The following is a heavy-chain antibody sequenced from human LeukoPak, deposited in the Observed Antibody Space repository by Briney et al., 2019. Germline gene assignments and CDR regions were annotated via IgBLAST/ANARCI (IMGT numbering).Heavy chain of an antibody. CDR1: GYTFTSYD. J-gene: IGHJ4*02. CDR2: MNPNSGNT. D-gene: IGHD4-23*01. CDR3: ARGPRGGTTVVFRSFYMTY. Sequence: ASVKVSCKASGYTFTSYDINWVRQATGQGLEWMGWMNPNSGNTGYAQKFQGRGTMTRDTSISTAYMELSRLRSDDTAVYYCARGPRGGTTVVFRSFYMTYWGQGTLVTVSS. V-gene: IGHV1-8*01.